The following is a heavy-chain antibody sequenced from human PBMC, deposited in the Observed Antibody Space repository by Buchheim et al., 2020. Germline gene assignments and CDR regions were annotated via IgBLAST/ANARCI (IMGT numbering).Heavy chain of an antibody. CDR3: ALYYYVNSAYTFDH. Sequence: QVQLQESGPGLVRPSQTLSLTCTVSGASISSRGYYWNWIRQYPGKGLEWIGYIYYSGSTYYNPSLKSRVTMSLDKSKNQFSLRLRSVTAADTAVYYCALYYYVNSAYTFDHWGQGTL. CDR2: IYYSGST. V-gene: IGHV4-31*03. J-gene: IGHJ4*02. CDR1: GASISSRGYY. D-gene: IGHD3-22*01.